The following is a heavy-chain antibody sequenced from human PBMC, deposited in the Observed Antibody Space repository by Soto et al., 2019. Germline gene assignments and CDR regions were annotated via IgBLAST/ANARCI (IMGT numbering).Heavy chain of an antibody. J-gene: IGHJ6*02. V-gene: IGHV4-30-2*01. Sequence: PSETLSLTCAVSGGSISSGGYSWSWIRQPPGKGLEWIGYIYHSGSTYYNPSLKSRVTISVDRSKNQFSLKLSSVTAADTAVYYWARGPVRESYYYYGMDVWGQGTTVTVSS. CDR2: IYHSGST. CDR3: ARGPVRESYYYYGMDV. CDR1: GGSISSGGYS. D-gene: IGHD3-10*02.